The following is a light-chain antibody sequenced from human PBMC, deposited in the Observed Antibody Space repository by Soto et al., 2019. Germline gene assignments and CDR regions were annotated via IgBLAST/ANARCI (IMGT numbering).Light chain of an antibody. CDR3: SSYTSSSTRI. Sequence: QSALTQPASVSGSPGQSITISCTGTSSDVGGYDYVYWYQQHPGNAPKLMIYEVSNRPSGVSNRFSGSKSGKTASLTISGLQAEDEADYYCSSYTSSSTRIFGTGTKLTVL. CDR1: SSDVGGYDY. CDR2: EVS. V-gene: IGLV2-14*01. J-gene: IGLJ1*01.